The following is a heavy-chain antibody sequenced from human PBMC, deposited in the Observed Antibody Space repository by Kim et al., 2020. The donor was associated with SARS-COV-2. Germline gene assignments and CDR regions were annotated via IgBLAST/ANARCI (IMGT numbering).Heavy chain of an antibody. V-gene: IGHV3-30*03. J-gene: IGHJ4*01. D-gene: IGHD6-19*01. CDR1: GFTFGSAH. CDR2: ISADESNK. CDR3: AREGHSSGRAGSFDY. Sequence: GGSLRLSCAGSGFTFGSAHMHWVRQAPGKGLEWVALISADESNKDYVDSVKGRFTVSRDNSQNTLFLQIDSLRVEDTAVYYCAREGHSSGRAGSFDYWG.